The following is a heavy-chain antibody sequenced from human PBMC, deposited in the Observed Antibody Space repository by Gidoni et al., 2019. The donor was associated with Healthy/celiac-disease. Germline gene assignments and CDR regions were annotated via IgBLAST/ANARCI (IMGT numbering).Heavy chain of an antibody. CDR1: GYTFTSYA. D-gene: IGHD3-16*01. J-gene: IGHJ3*02. CDR3: ARPRWGSFDRYDAFDI. CDR2: INAGNGNT. V-gene: IGHV1-3*01. Sequence: QVQLVQSGAEVKKPGASVKVSCKASGYTFTSYAMHWVRQAPGQRLEWMGWINAGNGNTKYSQKFQGRVTITRDTSASTAYMELSSLRSEDTAVYYCARPRWGSFDRYDAFDIWGQGTMVTVSS.